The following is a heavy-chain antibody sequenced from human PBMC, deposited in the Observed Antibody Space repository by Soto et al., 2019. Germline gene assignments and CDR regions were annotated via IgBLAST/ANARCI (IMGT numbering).Heavy chain of an antibody. CDR3: ARIDYSRQLAPYYHAMDV. CDR2: IYSGGNT. V-gene: IGHV4-4*07. D-gene: IGHD4-4*01. CDR1: GGSISSYY. Sequence: QVQLQESGPGLVKPSETLSLTCIVSGGSISSYYWSWIRQPAGKGLEWIGRIYSGGNTNYNPSLKSRVTMSVDTSKNQFSLKLTSVTAADTAVYYCARIDYSRQLAPYYHAMDVWGQGTTVTVSS. J-gene: IGHJ6*02.